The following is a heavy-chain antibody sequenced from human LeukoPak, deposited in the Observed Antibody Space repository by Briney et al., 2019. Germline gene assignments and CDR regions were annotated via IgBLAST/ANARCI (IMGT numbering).Heavy chain of an antibody. CDR3: ARIYYGSGTYYNTIDY. D-gene: IGHD3-10*01. Sequence: GGSLRLSCATSGFAFSSYAMNWVRQTPGKGLERISYISSSSRTVFYADSVKGRFTVSRDNARNSLYLQMNSLRAEDTAVYYCARIYYGSGTYYNTIDYWGQGTLVTVSS. CDR1: GFAFSSYA. J-gene: IGHJ4*02. V-gene: IGHV3-48*01. CDR2: ISSSSRTV.